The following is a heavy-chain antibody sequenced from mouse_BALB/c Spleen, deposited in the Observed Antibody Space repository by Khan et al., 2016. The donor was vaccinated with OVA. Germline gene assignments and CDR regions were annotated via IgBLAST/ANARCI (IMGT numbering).Heavy chain of an antibody. CDR3: ATSYFYRYYFDY. D-gene: IGHD1-1*01. CDR2: ISGDSNTI. Sequence: EVQLVESGGGLVQPGGSRKLSCAASGFTFNNYGMHWVRQAPEKGLEWVAYISGDSNTIYYVDSVKGRFTISRDNPKNTLFLQMTSLMSEDTAMYYCATSYFYRYYFDYWGPGTTLTVS. J-gene: IGHJ2*01. V-gene: IGHV5-17*02. CDR1: GFTFNNYG.